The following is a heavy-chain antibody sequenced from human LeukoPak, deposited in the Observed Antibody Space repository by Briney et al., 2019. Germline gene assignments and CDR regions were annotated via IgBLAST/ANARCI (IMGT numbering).Heavy chain of an antibody. CDR2: ISAYNGNT. V-gene: IGHV1-18*01. D-gene: IGHD2-2*01. Sequence: ASVKVSCKASGYTFTSYGISWVRQAPGQGLEWMGWISAYNGNTNYAQKLQGRVTMTTDTSTSTAYMELRSLRSDDTAVYYCARDDTNIDYYYYYGMDVWGQGTTVTVSS. J-gene: IGHJ6*02. CDR1: GYTFTSYG. CDR3: ARDDTNIDYYYYYGMDV.